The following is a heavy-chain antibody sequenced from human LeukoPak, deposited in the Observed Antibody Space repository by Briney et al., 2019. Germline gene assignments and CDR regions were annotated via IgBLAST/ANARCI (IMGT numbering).Heavy chain of an antibody. J-gene: IGHJ3*02. CDR2: ISSSGGTT. CDR3: AKDGQTCMRAFDI. CDR1: GFTFSSYA. V-gene: IGHV3-23*01. Sequence: PGGSLRLSCAASGFTFSSYAMSWVRQAPGKGLEWVSAISSSGGTTYYADSVKGRFTISRDNSKNTLYLQMNSLRAEDTAVYYCAKDGQTCMRAFDIWGQGTMVTVSS.